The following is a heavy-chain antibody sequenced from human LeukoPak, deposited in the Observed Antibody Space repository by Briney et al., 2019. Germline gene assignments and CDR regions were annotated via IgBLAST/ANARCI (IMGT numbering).Heavy chain of an antibody. J-gene: IGHJ6*03. CDR1: GFTFNAYF. CDR2: IGSDGTDT. Sequence: GGSLTLSCAVSGFTFNAYFMHWVRQSPGKGLVWVSHIGSDGTDTAYADSVKGRFTISRDNAKDTLYLEMDRLRAEDTAVYYCARSGPEQRGPTIYFYMDVWGKGTTLTVSS. D-gene: IGHD3-10*01. CDR3: ARSGPEQRGPTIYFYMDV. V-gene: IGHV3-74*01.